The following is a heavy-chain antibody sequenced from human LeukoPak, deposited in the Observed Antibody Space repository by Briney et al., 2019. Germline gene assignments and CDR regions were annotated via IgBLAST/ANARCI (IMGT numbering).Heavy chain of an antibody. D-gene: IGHD2-15*01. CDR1: GFTFSSYS. Sequence: GGSLRLSCAASGFTFSSYSMNWVRQAPGKGLEWVSYISSSSSTTYYADSVKGRFTISRDNAKNSLYLQMNSLRAEDTAVYYCARERGDHCSGGSCQYYFDYWGQGTLVTVSS. CDR3: ARERGDHCSGGSCQYYFDY. J-gene: IGHJ4*02. CDR2: ISSSSSTT. V-gene: IGHV3-48*04.